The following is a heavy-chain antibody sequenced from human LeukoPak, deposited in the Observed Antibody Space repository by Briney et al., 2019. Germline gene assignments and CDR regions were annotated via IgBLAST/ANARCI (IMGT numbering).Heavy chain of an antibody. V-gene: IGHV3-23*01. CDR3: ANPGPAVLLWFGELLFDP. D-gene: IGHD3-10*01. CDR2: ISGSGGST. Sequence: PGGSLRLSCAASGFTFRMYVMKWVRQAPGKGLEWVSAISGSGGSTYYADSVKGRFTISRDNSKNTLYLQMNSLRAEDTAVYYCANPGPAVLLWFGELLFDPWGQGTLVTVSS. CDR1: GFTFRMYV. J-gene: IGHJ5*02.